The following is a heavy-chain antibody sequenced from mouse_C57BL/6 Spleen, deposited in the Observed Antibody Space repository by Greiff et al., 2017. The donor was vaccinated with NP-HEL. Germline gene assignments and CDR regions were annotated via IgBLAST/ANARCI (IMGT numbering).Heavy chain of an antibody. V-gene: IGHV1-55*01. D-gene: IGHD5-1*01. Sequence: QVHVKQPGAELVKPGASVKMSCKASGYTFTSYWITWVKQRPGQGLEWIGDIYPGSGSTNYNEKFKSKATLTVDTSSSTAYMQLSSLTSEDSAVYYCARGGRSTSDYWGQGTTLTVSS. CDR2: IYPGSGST. J-gene: IGHJ2*01. CDR1: GYTFTSYW. CDR3: ARGGRSTSDY.